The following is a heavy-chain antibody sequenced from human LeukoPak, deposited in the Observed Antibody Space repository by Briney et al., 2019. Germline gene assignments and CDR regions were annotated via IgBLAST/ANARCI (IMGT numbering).Heavy chain of an antibody. V-gene: IGHV3-33*01. D-gene: IGHD3-22*01. Sequence: GGSLRLSCAASGFXFSSYGMHWVRQAPGKGLEWVAVIWYDGSNKYYADSVKGRFTISRDNSKNTLYLQMNSLRAEDTAVYYCAREVTYYYDSSGSPGDYWGQGTLVTVSS. J-gene: IGHJ4*02. CDR1: GFXFSSYG. CDR2: IWYDGSNK. CDR3: AREVTYYYDSSGSPGDY.